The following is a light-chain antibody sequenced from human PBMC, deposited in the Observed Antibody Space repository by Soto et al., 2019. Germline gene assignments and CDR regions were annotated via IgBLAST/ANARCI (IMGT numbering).Light chain of an antibody. J-gene: IGLJ1*01. Sequence: QSVLTQPPSASGTPGQRVTISCSGSSSNIGSNTVNWYQQLPGTAPKLLIYNNNQRPSGVPDRFSGSKSGTSASLAISGLKSEDEADYYGAAWDDSLNGLVFGTGTKLTVL. CDR1: SSNIGSNT. V-gene: IGLV1-44*01. CDR3: AAWDDSLNGLV. CDR2: NNN.